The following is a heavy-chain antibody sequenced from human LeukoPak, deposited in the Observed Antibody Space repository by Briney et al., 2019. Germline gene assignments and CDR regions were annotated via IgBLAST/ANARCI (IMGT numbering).Heavy chain of an antibody. CDR3: ARVLSVLAQWAPYFDY. D-gene: IGHD1-26*01. J-gene: IGHJ4*02. CDR1: GFTFSDYY. Sequence: GGSLRLSCAASGFTFSDYYMSWIRQAPGKGLEWVSYISSSGSTTYYADSVKGRFTISRDNSKNTLYLQMNSLRAEDTAVYYCARVLSVLAQWAPYFDYWGQGTLVTVSS. V-gene: IGHV3-11*01. CDR2: ISSSGSTT.